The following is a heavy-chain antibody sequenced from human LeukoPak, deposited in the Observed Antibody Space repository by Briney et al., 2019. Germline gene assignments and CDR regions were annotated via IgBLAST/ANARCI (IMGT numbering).Heavy chain of an antibody. CDR2: INPNSGGT. Sequence: GASVKVSCKASGYTYTGYYMHWVRQAPGQGLEWMGWINPNSGGTNYAQKFQGRVTMTRDTSISTAYMELSRLRSDDTAVSYCARLSYDSSGYYNWFDPWGQGTLVTVSS. CDR1: GYTYTGYY. D-gene: IGHD3-22*01. V-gene: IGHV1-2*02. CDR3: ARLSYDSSGYYNWFDP. J-gene: IGHJ5*02.